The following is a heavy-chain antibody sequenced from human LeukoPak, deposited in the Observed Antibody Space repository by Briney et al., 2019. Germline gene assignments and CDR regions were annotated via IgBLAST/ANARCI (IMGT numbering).Heavy chain of an antibody. CDR3: ARDIVVVVAATEHDAFDI. CDR1: GGSISSGSYY. CDR2: IYTSGST. D-gene: IGHD2-15*01. V-gene: IGHV4-61*02. Sequence: PSETLSLTCTVSGGSISSGSYYWSWLRQPAGKGLEWIGRIYTSGSTNYNPSLKSRVTISVDTSKNQFSLKLSSVTAADTAVYYCARDIVVVVAATEHDAFDIWGQGTMVTVSS. J-gene: IGHJ3*02.